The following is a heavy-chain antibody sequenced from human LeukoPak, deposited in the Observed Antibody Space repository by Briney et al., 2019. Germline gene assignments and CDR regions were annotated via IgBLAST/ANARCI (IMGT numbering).Heavy chain of an antibody. CDR3: TTGSEMATINGVDY. D-gene: IGHD5-24*01. V-gene: IGHV3-15*01. CDR1: GFTFSNAW. J-gene: IGHJ4*02. Sequence: GGSLRLSCAASGFTFSNAWMSWVRQAPGKGLEWVGRIKSKTDGGTTDYAAPVKGRFTISRDDSKNTLYLQMNSLKTEDTAVYYCTTGSEMATINGVDYWGQGTLVTVSS. CDR2: IKSKTDGGTT.